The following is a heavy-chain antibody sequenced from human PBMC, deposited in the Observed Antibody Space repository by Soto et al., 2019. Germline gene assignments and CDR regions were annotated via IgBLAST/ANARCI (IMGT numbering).Heavy chain of an antibody. CDR3: ASHKFYDNSKAYFDIYT. CDR2: IRSKASAYAT. J-gene: IGHJ5*02. V-gene: IGHV3-73*01. Sequence: PGGSLRLSCAASGFSFSGSAIHWVRQASGKGLEWVGRIRSKASAYATTYDASVTGRFTISRDDSKNTAYLQMDSLRAADTAMYYCASHKFYDNSKAYFDIYTWGLG. D-gene: IGHD3-22*01. CDR1: GFSFSGSA.